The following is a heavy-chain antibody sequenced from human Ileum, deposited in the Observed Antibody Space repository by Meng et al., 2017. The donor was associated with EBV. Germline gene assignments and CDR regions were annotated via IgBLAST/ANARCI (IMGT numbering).Heavy chain of an antibody. Sequence: QGELRGSGPGLVMPSGTLSLPLAVSGDSISSNNWWSWVRQSPGKGLEWIAEIHHSGTTTYNPSLKSRVTISVDKSENHFSLKLTSVTAADTAVYYCARGSDYVWGIWGQGTLVTVSS. CDR3: ARGSDYVWGI. CDR2: IHHSGTT. J-gene: IGHJ4*02. D-gene: IGHD3-16*01. CDR1: GDSISSNNW. V-gene: IGHV4-4*02.